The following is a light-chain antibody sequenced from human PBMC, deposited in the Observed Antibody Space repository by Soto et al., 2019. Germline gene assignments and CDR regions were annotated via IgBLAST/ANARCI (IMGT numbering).Light chain of an antibody. J-gene: IGKJ5*01. CDR1: ERIYSAY. V-gene: IGKV3-20*01. Sequence: EVVLTQSPGTLSLSRGERATLSCRASERIYSAYLGWYQQKPGQAPRLLIYGTSSRATGIPDRFSGSGSGTDFTLTISRLEPEDFAVYYCKQYGSSPITFGQGTRLEIK. CDR2: GTS. CDR3: KQYGSSPIT.